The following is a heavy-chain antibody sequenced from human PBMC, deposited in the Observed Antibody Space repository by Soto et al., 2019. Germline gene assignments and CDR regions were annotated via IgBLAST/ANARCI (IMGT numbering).Heavy chain of an antibody. D-gene: IGHD6-6*01. J-gene: IGHJ5*02. CDR2: TYHSGST. Sequence: PSETLSLTCAVSGYSISSGYYWGWIRQPPGKGLEWIGSTYHSGSTYYNPSLKSRVTISVDTSKNQFSLKLSSVTAADTAVYYCATEYSSSSELSWFDPWGQGTLVTVSS. CDR3: ATEYSSSSELSWFDP. V-gene: IGHV4-38-2*01. CDR1: GYSISSGYY.